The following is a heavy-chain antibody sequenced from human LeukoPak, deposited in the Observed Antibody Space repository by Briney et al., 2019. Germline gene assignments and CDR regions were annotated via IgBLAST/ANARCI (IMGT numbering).Heavy chain of an antibody. J-gene: IGHJ4*02. Sequence: PSETLSLTCTVSGSSFSSSSYYWGWIRQPPGKGLEYIGTISYSGTTYYNPSLKSRVTISLDRSKNQFSLKLTSVTAADTAVYYCAAQIYGDFADYWGQGTLVTVSS. D-gene: IGHD4-17*01. CDR3: AAQIYGDFADY. CDR2: ISYSGTT. CDR1: GSSFSSSSYY. V-gene: IGHV4-39*01.